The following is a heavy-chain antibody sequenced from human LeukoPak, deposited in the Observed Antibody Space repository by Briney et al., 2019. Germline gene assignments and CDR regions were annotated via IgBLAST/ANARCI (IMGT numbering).Heavy chain of an antibody. V-gene: IGHV1-46*01. CDR1: GYTFTSYY. D-gene: IGHD3-22*01. J-gene: IGHJ3*02. CDR2: INPSGGST. CDR3: ARDSYYDSSGYYMTHDAFDI. Sequence: GASVKVSCKASGYTFTSYYMHWVRQAPGQGLEWMGIINPSGGSTSYAQKFQGRVTMTRDTSTSTVYMELSSPRSEDTAVYYCARDSYYDSSGYYMTHDAFDIWGQGTMVTVSS.